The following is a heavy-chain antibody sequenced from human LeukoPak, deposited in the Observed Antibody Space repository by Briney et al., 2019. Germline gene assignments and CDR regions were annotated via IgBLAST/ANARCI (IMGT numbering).Heavy chain of an antibody. Sequence: SETLSLTCTVSGGSISSSSYYWGWIRQPPGKGLEWIGSIYYSGSTYYNPSLKSRVTISVDTSKNQFSLKLSSVTAADTAVYYCARGVGKQQLVLDWGQGTLVTVSS. CDR1: GGSISSSSYY. D-gene: IGHD6-13*01. CDR2: IYYSGST. V-gene: IGHV4-39*07. J-gene: IGHJ4*02. CDR3: ARGVGKQQLVLD.